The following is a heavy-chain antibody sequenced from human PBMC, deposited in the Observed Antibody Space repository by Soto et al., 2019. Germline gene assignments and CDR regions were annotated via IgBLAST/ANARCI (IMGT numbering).Heavy chain of an antibody. CDR3: ARGGGEYYDFWSGYYRIDAFDI. CDR2: ISSSSYI. CDR1: GFTFSSYS. J-gene: IGHJ3*02. Sequence: GGSLRLSCAASGFTFSSYSMNWVRQAPGKGLEWVSSISSSSYIYYADSVKGRFTISRDNAKNSLYLQMNSLRAEDTAVYYCARGGGEYYDFWSGYYRIDAFDIWGQGTMVTVSS. D-gene: IGHD3-3*01. V-gene: IGHV3-21*01.